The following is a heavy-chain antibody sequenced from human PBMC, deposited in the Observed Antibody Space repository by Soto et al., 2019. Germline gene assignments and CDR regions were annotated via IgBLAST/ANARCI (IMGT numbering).Heavy chain of an antibody. CDR1: GFTFSSYS. Sequence: GGSLRLSCAASGFTFSSYSMNWVRQAPGKGLEWVSSISSSSSYIYYADSVKGRFTISRDNAKNSLYLQMNSLRAEDTAVYYCARAFVVADAFDIWGQGTMVTVSS. D-gene: IGHD2-15*01. J-gene: IGHJ3*02. V-gene: IGHV3-21*01. CDR2: ISSSSSYI. CDR3: ARAFVVADAFDI.